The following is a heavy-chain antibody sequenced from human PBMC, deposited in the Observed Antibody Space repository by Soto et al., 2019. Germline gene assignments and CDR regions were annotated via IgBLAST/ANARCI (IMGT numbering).Heavy chain of an antibody. D-gene: IGHD3-16*01. CDR1: GFTFSSSW. J-gene: IGHJ4*02. CDR3: GTELSYALDY. CDR2: INSDGTDT. Sequence: PGGSLRLSCAASGFTFSSSWMHWVRQAPGKGLVWVSHINSDGTDTNYSNSVKGRLTISRDNAKNTVYLQMNSLRAEDKAVYYCGTELSYALDYWGQGSLVTVSS. V-gene: IGHV3-74*01.